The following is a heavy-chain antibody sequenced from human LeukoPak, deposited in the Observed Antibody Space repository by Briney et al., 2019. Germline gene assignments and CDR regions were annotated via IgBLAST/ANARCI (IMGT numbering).Heavy chain of an antibody. CDR1: RGSISSCGYS. J-gene: IGHJ4*02. CDR3: ARGGVAPSGGPFFDS. CDR2: MYHDGDA. D-gene: IGHD3-10*01. Sequence: SETLSLTCAVSRGSISSCGYSWSWIPPPPGKGLEWNGYMYHDGDAYYNPSLKGRVTISVDRSKNQFALKVSSVTAADTAVYYCARGGVAPSGGPFFDSWGQGTLVTVSS. V-gene: IGHV4-30-2*01.